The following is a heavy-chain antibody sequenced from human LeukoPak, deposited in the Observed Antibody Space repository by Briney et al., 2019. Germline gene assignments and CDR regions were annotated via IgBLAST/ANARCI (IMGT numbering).Heavy chain of an antibody. Sequence: GGSLRLSCAASGFTFSSYWMSWVRQAPGKGLEWVANIKQDGSEKYYVDSVKGRFTISRDNAKNSLYLQMNSLRAEDTAVYYCARIGVDQLLFIHYYGMDVWGQGTTVTVSS. D-gene: IGHD2-2*01. J-gene: IGHJ6*02. CDR2: IKQDGSEK. CDR1: GFTFSSYW. V-gene: IGHV3-7*01. CDR3: ARIGVDQLLFIHYYGMDV.